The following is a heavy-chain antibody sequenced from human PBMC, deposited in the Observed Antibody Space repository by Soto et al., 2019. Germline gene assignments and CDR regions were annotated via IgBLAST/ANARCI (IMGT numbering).Heavy chain of an antibody. Sequence: EVQLVESGGGLVQPGGSLRLSCAASGFTFSSYWMSWVRQAPGKGLEWVANIKQDGSEKYYVDSVKGRFTISRDNAKNSLYLQMNSLRAEDTAVYYCGREMRYDSSGYFVYWGQGTLVTVSS. D-gene: IGHD3-22*01. CDR2: IKQDGSEK. J-gene: IGHJ4*02. CDR1: GFTFSSYW. CDR3: GREMRYDSSGYFVY. V-gene: IGHV3-7*05.